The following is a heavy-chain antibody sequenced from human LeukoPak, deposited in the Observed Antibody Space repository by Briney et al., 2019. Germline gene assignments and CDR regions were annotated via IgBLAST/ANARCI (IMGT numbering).Heavy chain of an antibody. CDR2: IIPIFGTA. J-gene: IGHJ4*02. Sequence: ASVKVSCKASGGTFSSYAISWVRQAPGQGLEWMGGIIPIFGTANYAQKFQGGVTITTDESTSTAYMELSSLRSEDTAVYYCARVDCSGGSCYTSFDYWGQGTLVTVSS. D-gene: IGHD2-15*01. CDR3: ARVDCSGGSCYTSFDY. CDR1: GGTFSSYA. V-gene: IGHV1-69*05.